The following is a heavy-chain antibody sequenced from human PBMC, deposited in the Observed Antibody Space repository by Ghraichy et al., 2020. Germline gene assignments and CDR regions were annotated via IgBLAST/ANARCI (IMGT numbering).Heavy chain of an antibody. CDR2: ISGSGGST. J-gene: IGHJ5*02. CDR1: GFTFSSYA. V-gene: IGHV3-23*01. D-gene: IGHD3-3*01. Sequence: GSLRLSCAASGFTFSSYAMSWVRQAPGKGLEWVSAISGSGGSTYYADSVKGRFTISRDNSKNTLYLQMNSLRAEDTAVYYCAKVQTIWSGYYAGWFDPWGQGTLVTVSS. CDR3: AKVQTIWSGYYAGWFDP.